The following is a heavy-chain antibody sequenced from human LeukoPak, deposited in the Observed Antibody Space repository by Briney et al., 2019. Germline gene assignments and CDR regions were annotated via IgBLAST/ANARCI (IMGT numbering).Heavy chain of an antibody. V-gene: IGHV5-51*01. D-gene: IGHD2-21*02. CDR2: IYPGDSDT. CDR3: ARTSNCGGDCYSGAFDI. CDR1: GYSFTSYW. J-gene: IGHJ3*02. Sequence: RGESLKISCKGSGYSFTSYWFGWVRQLPGKGLEWMGVIYPGDSDTRYSPAIQGQVTVSADNSISTAYLQGSSLKASDTAMYYCARTSNCGGDCYSGAFDIWGQGTMVTVSS.